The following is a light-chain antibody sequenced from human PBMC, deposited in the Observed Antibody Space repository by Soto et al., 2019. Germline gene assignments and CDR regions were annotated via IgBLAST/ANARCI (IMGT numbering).Light chain of an antibody. CDR3: EQRSNWPLT. Sequence: EVVSTQSPATRTLSPGERATLSCRASQSVSSYLAWYQQNPGQAPRLLIYDASNRATGIPARFSGSGSGTDFTRTSSSLESEDCAGYYSEQRSNWPLTFGGGKKVDIK. CDR2: DAS. V-gene: IGKV3-11*01. CDR1: QSVSSY. J-gene: IGKJ4*01.